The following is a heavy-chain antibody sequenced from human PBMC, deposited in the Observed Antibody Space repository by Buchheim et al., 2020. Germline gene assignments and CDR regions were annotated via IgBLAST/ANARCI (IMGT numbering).Heavy chain of an antibody. D-gene: IGHD3-22*01. J-gene: IGHJ6*02. CDR2: IYHSGST. CDR3: ARETRDYYDSSGYYFRYYYYGMDV. Sequence: QVQLQESGPGLVKPSGTLSLTCAVSGGSISSSNWWSWVRQPPGKGLEWIGEIYHSGSTNYNPSLKSRVTISVDKSQNQFSPKLSSVTAADTAVYYCARETRDYYDSSGYYFRYYYYGMDVWGQGTT. V-gene: IGHV4-4*02. CDR1: GGSISSSNW.